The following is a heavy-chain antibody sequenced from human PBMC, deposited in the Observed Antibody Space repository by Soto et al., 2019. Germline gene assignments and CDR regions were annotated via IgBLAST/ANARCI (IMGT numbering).Heavy chain of an antibody. Sequence: GGSLRLSCAASGFTFSSYAMSWVRQAPGKGLEWVSAISGSGGTTYYADSVKGRFTISKDNSKNTLYLQMNSLRAEDTAVYYCAKNVWGITIFGGMDVWGQGTTVTVSS. CDR3: AKNVWGITIFGGMDV. D-gene: IGHD3-9*01. V-gene: IGHV3-23*01. CDR2: ISGSGGTT. CDR1: GFTFSSYA. J-gene: IGHJ6*02.